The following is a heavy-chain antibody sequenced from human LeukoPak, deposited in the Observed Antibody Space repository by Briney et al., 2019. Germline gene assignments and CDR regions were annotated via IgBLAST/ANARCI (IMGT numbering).Heavy chain of an antibody. CDR3: AAEYYYDSSGYYNYGMDV. J-gene: IGHJ6*02. V-gene: IGHV1-58*02. CDR2: IVVGSGNT. Sequence: ATVKVSCKASGFTFTSSAMQWVRQARGQRLEWIGWIVVGSGNTNYAQKFQERVTITRDMSTSTAYMELSSLRSEDTAVYYCAAEYYYDSSGYYNYGMDVWGQGTTVTVSS. CDR1: GFTFTSSA. D-gene: IGHD3-22*01.